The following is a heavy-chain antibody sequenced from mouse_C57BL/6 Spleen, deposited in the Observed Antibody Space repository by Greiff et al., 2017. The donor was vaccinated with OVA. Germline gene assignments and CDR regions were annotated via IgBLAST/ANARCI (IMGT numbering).Heavy chain of an antibody. CDR2: IYPGDGDT. J-gene: IGHJ4*01. Sequence: VMLVESGPELVKPGASVKISCKASGYAFSSSWMNWVKQRPGKGLEWIGRIYPGDGDTNYNGKFKGKATLTADKSSSTAYMQLSSLTSEDSAVYFCARETAQATAMDYWGQGTSVTVSS. CDR3: ARETAQATAMDY. V-gene: IGHV1-82*01. CDR1: GYAFSSSW. D-gene: IGHD3-2*02.